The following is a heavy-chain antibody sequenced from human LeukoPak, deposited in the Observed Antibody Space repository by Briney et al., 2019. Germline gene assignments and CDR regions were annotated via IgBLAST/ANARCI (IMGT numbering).Heavy chain of an antibody. CDR2: LYPDESNI. V-gene: IGHV5-51*01. Sequence: GESLKISCKGSGYSFPTYWIAWVRQMTGKGLEWMGILYPDESNIRYSPSFQGQVTISADKSISTAYLQWSSLKASDTAMYYCARPPSRGYSSSFEYWGQGTLVTVSS. CDR1: GYSFPTYW. D-gene: IGHD2-2*03. J-gene: IGHJ4*02. CDR3: ARPPSRGYSSSFEY.